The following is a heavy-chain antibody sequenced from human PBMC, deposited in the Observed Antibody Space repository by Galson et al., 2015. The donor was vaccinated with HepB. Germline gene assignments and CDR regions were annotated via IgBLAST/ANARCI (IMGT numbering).Heavy chain of an antibody. CDR2: ISYDGSNK. J-gene: IGHJ4*02. D-gene: IGHD5-12*01. Sequence: SLRLSCAASGFTFSSYGMHWVRQAPGKGLEWVAVISYDGSNKYYADSVKGRFTISRVNSKNTLYLQMNSLRAEDTAVYYCAKIVSGYDYDQFDYWGQGTLVTVSS. CDR1: GFTFSSYG. V-gene: IGHV3-30*18. CDR3: AKIVSGYDYDQFDY.